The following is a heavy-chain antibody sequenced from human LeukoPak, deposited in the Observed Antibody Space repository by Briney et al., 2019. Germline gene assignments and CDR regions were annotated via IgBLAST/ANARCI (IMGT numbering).Heavy chain of an antibody. V-gene: IGHV1-8*03. J-gene: IGHJ6*03. D-gene: IGHD1-26*01. CDR2: MNPNSGNT. Sequence: ASVKVCCKASGHTFTSYDINWVRQATGQGLEWRGWMNPNSGNTGYAQKFQGRVTITRNTSISTAYMELSSLRSEDTAVYYCARSLVYSGSYGYYYYYMDVWGKGTTATVSS. CDR1: GHTFTSYD. CDR3: ARSLVYSGSYGYYYYYMDV.